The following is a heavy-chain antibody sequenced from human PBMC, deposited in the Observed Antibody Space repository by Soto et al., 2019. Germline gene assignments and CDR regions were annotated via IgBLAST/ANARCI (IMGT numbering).Heavy chain of an antibody. CDR1: GGSVSSGSYY. J-gene: IGHJ5*02. CDR3: ARGVLRYSGFDP. D-gene: IGHD3-9*01. V-gene: IGHV4-61*01. CDR2: IYYSGST. Sequence: SETLSLTCTVSGGSVSSGSYYWSWIRQPPGKGLEWIGYIYYSGSTNYNPSLKSRVTISVDTSKNQFSLKLSSVTAAETAVYYCARGVLRYSGFDPWGQGTLVTVSS.